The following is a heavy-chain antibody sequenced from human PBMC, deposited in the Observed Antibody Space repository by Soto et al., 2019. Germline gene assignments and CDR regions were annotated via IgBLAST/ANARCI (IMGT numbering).Heavy chain of an antibody. Sequence: QVQLQQWGAGLLKPSETPSLTCAVYGGSFSGYYWSWIRQPPGKGLEWIGEINHSGSTNYNPSLKSRVTISVDTSKNQFSLKLSSVTAADTAVYYCARRGNWWGSFYWGQGTLVTVSS. CDR1: GGSFSGYY. V-gene: IGHV4-34*01. CDR3: ARRGNWWGSFY. D-gene: IGHD2-8*02. CDR2: INHSGST. J-gene: IGHJ4*02.